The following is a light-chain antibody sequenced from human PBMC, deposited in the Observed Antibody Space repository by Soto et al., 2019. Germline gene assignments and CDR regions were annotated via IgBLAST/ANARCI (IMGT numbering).Light chain of an antibody. CDR1: SSDVGGYNY. Sequence: QSALAQPRSVSGSPGQSVTISCTGTSSDVGGYNYVSWYQQHPGKAPKLMIYDVTTRPSRVPDRFSGSKSGNTASLPISGLQAEDEADYYCSSHAGSSVVFGTGTKGTVL. J-gene: IGLJ1*01. CDR2: DVT. CDR3: SSHAGSSVV. V-gene: IGLV2-11*01.